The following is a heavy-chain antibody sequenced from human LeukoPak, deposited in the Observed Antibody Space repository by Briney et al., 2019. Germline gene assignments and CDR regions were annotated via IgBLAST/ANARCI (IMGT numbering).Heavy chain of an antibody. V-gene: IGHV1-8*01. J-gene: IGHJ3*02. CDR3: ARRLYSGSYYDAFDI. CDR2: MNPNSGNT. Sequence: GASVKVSCKASGYTFTSHDINWVRQATGQGVEWMGWMNPNSGNTGYAQKFQGRVTMTRNTSISTAYMELSSLRSEDTAVYYCARRLYSGSYYDAFDIWGQGTMVTVSS. CDR1: GYTFTSHD. D-gene: IGHD1-26*01.